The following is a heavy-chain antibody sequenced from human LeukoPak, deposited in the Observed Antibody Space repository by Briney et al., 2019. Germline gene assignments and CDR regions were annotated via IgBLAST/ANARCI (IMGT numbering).Heavy chain of an antibody. J-gene: IGHJ5*02. D-gene: IGHD3-3*01. CDR1: GGSLSSYY. V-gene: IGHV4-59*01. CDR3: ARARGKYDFNWFDP. Sequence: SETLSLTCTVSGGSLSSYYWSWIRQPPGKGLEWIGYIYYSGSTNYNPSLKSRVTISVDTSKNQSSLKLSSVTAADTAVYYCARARGKYDFNWFDPWGQGTLVTVSS. CDR2: IYYSGST.